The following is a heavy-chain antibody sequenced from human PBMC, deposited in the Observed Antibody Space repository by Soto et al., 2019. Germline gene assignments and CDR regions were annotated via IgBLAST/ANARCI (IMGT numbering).Heavy chain of an antibody. J-gene: IGHJ6*02. CDR1: GFTFNNYI. Sequence: GGSLRLSCSASGFTFNNYIMHWVRQAPGKGLGWVAAISSDGSSTYYAESLKGRLTISRDNAKNSVSLQMNSLRAEDTAVYYCAREYTAWPLAYGLDVWGQGTTVTVSS. CDR2: ISSDGSST. CDR3: AREYTAWPLAYGLDV. D-gene: IGHD2-2*02. V-gene: IGHV3-30*04.